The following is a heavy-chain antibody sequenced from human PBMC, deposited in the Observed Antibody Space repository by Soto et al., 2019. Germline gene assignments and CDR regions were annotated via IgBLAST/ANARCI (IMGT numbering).Heavy chain of an antibody. J-gene: IGHJ4*02. Sequence: EVQLVESGGGLVQPGGSLRLSCEASGFTLSSYWMNWVRQAPGKGLDWVANINEDGRKEYYVDSVKGRFTISRDNAKNSLYLQMSRPRAEDTSVYYCARGFFASRGGQGALVTVSS. CDR1: GFTLSSYW. V-gene: IGHV3-7*04. D-gene: IGHD3-3*01. CDR2: INEDGRKE. CDR3: ARGFFASR.